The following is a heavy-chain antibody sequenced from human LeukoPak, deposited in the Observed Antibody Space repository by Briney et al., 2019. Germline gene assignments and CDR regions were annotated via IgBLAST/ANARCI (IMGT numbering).Heavy chain of an antibody. CDR2: IYYSGST. V-gene: IGHV4-59*01. Sequence: SETLSLTCTVSGGSISSYYWSWIRQPPGKGLEWIGYIYYSGSTNYNPSLKSRVTISVDTSKNQFSLKLSSVTAADTAVYYCARWYDFWSGYSRTYYFDYWGQGTLVTVSS. J-gene: IGHJ4*02. CDR1: GGSISSYY. CDR3: ARWYDFWSGYSRTYYFDY. D-gene: IGHD3-3*01.